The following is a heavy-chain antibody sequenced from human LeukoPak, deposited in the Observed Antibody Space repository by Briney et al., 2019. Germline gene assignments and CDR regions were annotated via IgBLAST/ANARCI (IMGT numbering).Heavy chain of an antibody. Sequence: GGSLRLSCAAPGFTFSSYAMSWVRQAPGKGLEWVSAISGSGGSTYYADSVKGRFTISRDNSKNTLYPQMNSLRAEDTAVYYCAKQITMVRGVPDYWGQGTLVTVSS. CDR2: ISGSGGST. CDR1: GFTFSSYA. D-gene: IGHD3-10*01. V-gene: IGHV3-23*01. CDR3: AKQITMVRGVPDY. J-gene: IGHJ4*02.